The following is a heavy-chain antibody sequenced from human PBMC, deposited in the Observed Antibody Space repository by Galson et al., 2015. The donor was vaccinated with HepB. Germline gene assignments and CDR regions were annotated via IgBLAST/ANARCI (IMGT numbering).Heavy chain of an antibody. CDR2: ISGNGGGT. J-gene: IGHJ6*02. D-gene: IGHD2-2*01. Sequence: SLRLSCAASGFTFSSYAMSWVRQAPGKGLEWVSAISGNGGGTYYADSVKGRFTISRDNSKNTLFLQMNSLRDEDTAVYYCAKPASKYCSSTSCLDVWGQGTTVTVSS. CDR3: AKPASKYCSSTSCLDV. CDR1: GFTFSSYA. V-gene: IGHV3-23*01.